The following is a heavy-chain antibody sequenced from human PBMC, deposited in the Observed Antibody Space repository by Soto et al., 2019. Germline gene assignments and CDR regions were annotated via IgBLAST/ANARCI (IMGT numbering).Heavy chain of an antibody. CDR2: IYYSGST. J-gene: IGHJ6*02. Sequence: SETLSLTCTVSGGSISNYYWSWIRQPPGKELEWIAYIYYSGSTNYNPSLKSRVTISVDTSKNQFSLKLSSVTAADTAVYYCAREISTVTNYGMDVWGQGTTVTVSS. V-gene: IGHV4-59*01. CDR1: GGSISNYY. D-gene: IGHD4-17*01. CDR3: AREISTVTNYGMDV.